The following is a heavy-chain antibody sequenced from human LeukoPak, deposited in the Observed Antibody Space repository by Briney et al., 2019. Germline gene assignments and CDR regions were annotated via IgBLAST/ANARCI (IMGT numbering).Heavy chain of an antibody. Sequence: GGSLRLSCAASGFTFSSYGMHWVRQAPGKGLEWVAVIWYDGSNKYYADSVKGRFTISRDNAKNSLYLQMNNLRAADTALYYCTRDPAYYLRYGYFDYWGQGILVTVSS. J-gene: IGHJ4*02. V-gene: IGHV3-33*01. CDR2: IWYDGSNK. CDR3: TRDPAYYLRYGYFDY. D-gene: IGHD1-26*01. CDR1: GFTFSSYG.